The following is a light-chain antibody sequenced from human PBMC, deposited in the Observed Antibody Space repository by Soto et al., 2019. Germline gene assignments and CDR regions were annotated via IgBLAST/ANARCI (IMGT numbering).Light chain of an antibody. CDR3: QQSYRKT. V-gene: IGKV3-20*01. J-gene: IGKJ1*01. CDR2: GAS. CDR1: QSVSSSY. Sequence: EIVLTQSPGTLSLSPGERATLSFRASQSVSSSYLAWYQQKPGQAPRLLMYGASSRATGIPDRFSGSGSGTDFTLTISRLEPEDFAVYYCQQSYRKTFGQGTKVDIK.